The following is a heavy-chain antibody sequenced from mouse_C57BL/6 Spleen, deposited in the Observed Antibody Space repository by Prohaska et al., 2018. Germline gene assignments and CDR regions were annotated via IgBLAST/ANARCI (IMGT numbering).Heavy chain of an antibody. CDR2: INSDGSAI. Sequence: EVQLLETGGGLVQPGGSRGLSCEGSGFTFSGFWMSWVRQTPGKTLEWIGDINSDGSAINYAPSIKDRVNIFRDNDKSTLYLQMSNVRSEDTATYFCMRYGSSYRYFDVWGTETTVPVS. V-gene: IGHV11-2*01. D-gene: IGHD1-1*01. CDR3: MRYGSSYRYFDV. CDR1: GFTFSGFW. J-gene: IGHJ1*03.